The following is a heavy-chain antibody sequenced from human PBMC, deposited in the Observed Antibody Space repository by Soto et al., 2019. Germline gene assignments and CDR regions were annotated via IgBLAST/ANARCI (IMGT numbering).Heavy chain of an antibody. V-gene: IGHV3-30-3*01. CDR2: ISYDGSNK. CDR1: GFTFSGYA. J-gene: IGHJ4*02. D-gene: IGHD3-10*01. CDR3: ARRASYGSANYYNGPFDY. Sequence: QVQLVESGGGVVQPGRSLRLSCAASGFTFSGYAMYWVRQAPGKGLEWVAVISYDGSNKYYADSVKGRFTISRDNSKNTLDLQMNSLRAEDTAVYYGARRASYGSANYYNGPFDYWGQGTLVTVSS.